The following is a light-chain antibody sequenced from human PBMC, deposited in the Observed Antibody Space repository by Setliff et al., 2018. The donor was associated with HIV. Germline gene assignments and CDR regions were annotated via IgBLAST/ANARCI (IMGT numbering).Light chain of an antibody. J-gene: IGLJ1*01. CDR3: SSYTSSITLYV. CDR2: DVT. Sequence: QSALAQPASVSGSPGQSITISCTGTSSDIGDYKYVSWYQQHPGKAPKLIIYDVTNRPSGVPNRFSGSKSGNTASLTISGLQAEDEADYYCSSYTSSITLYVFGTGTKVTVL. CDR1: SSDIGDYKY. V-gene: IGLV2-14*03.